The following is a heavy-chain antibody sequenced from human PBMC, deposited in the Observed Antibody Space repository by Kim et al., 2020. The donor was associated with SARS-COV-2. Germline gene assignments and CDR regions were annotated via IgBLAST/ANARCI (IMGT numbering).Heavy chain of an antibody. D-gene: IGHD3-10*01. CDR3: ARDLWFGELLGYYYYGMDV. J-gene: IGHJ6*02. V-gene: IGHV3-66*01. Sequence: RFTISRDNSKNTLYHQMNSLRAEDTAVYYCARDLWFGELLGYYYYGMDVWGQGTTVTVSS.